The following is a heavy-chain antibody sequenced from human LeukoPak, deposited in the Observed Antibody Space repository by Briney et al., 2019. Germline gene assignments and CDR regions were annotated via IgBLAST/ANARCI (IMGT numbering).Heavy chain of an antibody. CDR1: GASFTGYY. CDR3: AREYGLVGFDP. D-gene: IGHD3/OR15-3a*01. Sequence: SETLSLTCDVYGASFTGYYWSWIRQPPGKGLEWIGYIYYSGSTNYNPSLKSRVTISVDTSKNQFSLKLSSVTAADTAVYYCAREYGLVGFDPWGQGTLVTVSS. V-gene: IGHV4-59*01. CDR2: IYYSGST. J-gene: IGHJ5*02.